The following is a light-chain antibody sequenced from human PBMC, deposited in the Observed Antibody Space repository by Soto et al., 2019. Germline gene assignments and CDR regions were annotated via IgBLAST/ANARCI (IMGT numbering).Light chain of an antibody. J-gene: IGKJ4*01. CDR1: QSVTNNQ. CDR2: GVS. Sequence: EIVLTQSPGTLSLSPGERATLSCRASQSVTNNQFAWFRQKPGQAPRLLIWGVSNRATGIPDRFSGSGSATDFTLTISSLEPEDFAVYYCQQRYSWPLTFGGGTKVDIK. V-gene: IGKV3D-20*02. CDR3: QQRYSWPLT.